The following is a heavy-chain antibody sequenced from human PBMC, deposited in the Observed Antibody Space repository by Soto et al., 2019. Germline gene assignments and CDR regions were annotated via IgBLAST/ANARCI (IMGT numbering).Heavy chain of an antibody. J-gene: IGHJ3*02. CDR3: ARDLNYYDSSGYYAGSAFDI. Sequence: QVQLVQSGAEVKKPGSSVKVSCKASGGTFSSYAISWVRQAPGQGLEWMGGTIPIFGTANYAQKFQGRVTITADESTSTAYMELSSLRSEDTAVYYCARDLNYYDSSGYYAGSAFDIWGQGTMVTVSS. D-gene: IGHD3-22*01. CDR2: TIPIFGTA. V-gene: IGHV1-69*01. CDR1: GGTFSSYA.